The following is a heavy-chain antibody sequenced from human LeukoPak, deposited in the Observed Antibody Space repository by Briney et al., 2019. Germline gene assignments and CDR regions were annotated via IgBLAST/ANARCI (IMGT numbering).Heavy chain of an antibody. CDR3: ARWRKRWLGNAFDI. D-gene: IGHD5-24*01. Sequence: SETLSLTCAVSGGSISSYYWSWIRQPPGKGLEWIGYIYYSGSTNYNPSLKSRVTISVDTSKNQFSLKLSSVTAADTAVYYCARWRKRWLGNAFDIWGQGTMVTVSS. CDR2: IYYSGST. V-gene: IGHV4-59*01. J-gene: IGHJ3*02. CDR1: GGSISSYY.